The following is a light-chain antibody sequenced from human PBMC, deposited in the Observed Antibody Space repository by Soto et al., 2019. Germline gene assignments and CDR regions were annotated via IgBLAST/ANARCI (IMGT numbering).Light chain of an antibody. Sequence: DIQMTQSPSSLSASVGDRVTITCQASQDICNYLNWYQHKPGKAPKLLLYDASTLQRGVPSRFSGSGSGTHFTFTISSLQPEDIATYYCQQYDNLPRTFGQGTKLDVK. J-gene: IGKJ2*02. CDR3: QQYDNLPRT. V-gene: IGKV1-33*01. CDR1: QDICNY. CDR2: DAS.